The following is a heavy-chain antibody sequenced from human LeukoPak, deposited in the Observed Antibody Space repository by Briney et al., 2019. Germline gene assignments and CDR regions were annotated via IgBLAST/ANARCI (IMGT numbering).Heavy chain of an antibody. CDR3: AKQGITGTGGYFDY. Sequence: GGSLRLSCAASGFTFSSYGMHWVRQAPGKGLEWVAVISYDGSNKYYADSVKGRFTISRDNSKNTLYLQMYSLRAEDTAVYYCAKQGITGTGGYFDYWGQGTLVTVSS. J-gene: IGHJ4*02. CDR1: GFTFSSYG. CDR2: ISYDGSNK. V-gene: IGHV3-30*18. D-gene: IGHD1-20*01.